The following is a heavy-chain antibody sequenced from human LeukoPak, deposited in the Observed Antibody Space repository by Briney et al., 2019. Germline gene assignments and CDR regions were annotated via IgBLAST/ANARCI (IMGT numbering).Heavy chain of an antibody. D-gene: IGHD1-1*01. CDR3: ARALESLYYYYYYMDV. Sequence: PSETLSLTCTVSGGSISSGDYYWSWIRQPPGKGLEWIGYIYYSGSTYYNPSLKSRVTISVDTSKNQFSLKLSSVTAADTAVYYCARALESLYYYYYYMDVWGKGTTVTVSS. J-gene: IGHJ6*03. V-gene: IGHV4-30-4*08. CDR1: GGSISSGDYY. CDR2: IYYSGST.